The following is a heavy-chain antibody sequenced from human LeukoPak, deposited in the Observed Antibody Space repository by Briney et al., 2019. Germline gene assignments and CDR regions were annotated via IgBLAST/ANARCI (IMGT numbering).Heavy chain of an antibody. Sequence: GGSLRLSCAASGFTFSSYEMNWVRQAPGKGLEWVSAISGSGGSTYYADSVKGRFTISRDNSKNTLYLQMNSLRAEDTAVYYCAKGPDIVVVPAANRYYYMDVWGKGTTVTVSS. CDR2: ISGSGGST. V-gene: IGHV3-23*01. CDR1: GFTFSSYE. J-gene: IGHJ6*03. CDR3: AKGPDIVVVPAANRYYYMDV. D-gene: IGHD2-2*01.